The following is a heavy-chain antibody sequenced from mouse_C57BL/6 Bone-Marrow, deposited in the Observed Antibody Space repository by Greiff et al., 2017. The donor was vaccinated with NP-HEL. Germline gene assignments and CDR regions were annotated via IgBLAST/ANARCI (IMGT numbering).Heavy chain of an antibody. V-gene: IGHV3-6*01. CDR3: ARDIYYYGSSYWYFDV. D-gene: IGHD1-1*01. J-gene: IGHJ1*03. CDR1: GYSITSGYY. Sequence: EVKLEESGPGLVKPSQSLSLTCSVTGYSITSGYYWNWIRQFPGNKLEWMGYISYDGSNNYNPSLKNRISITRDTSKNQFFLKLNSVTTEDTATYYCARDIYYYGSSYWYFDVWGTGTTVTVSS. CDR2: ISYDGSN.